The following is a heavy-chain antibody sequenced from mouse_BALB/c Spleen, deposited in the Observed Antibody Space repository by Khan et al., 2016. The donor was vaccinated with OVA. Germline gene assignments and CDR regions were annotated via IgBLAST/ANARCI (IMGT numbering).Heavy chain of an antibody. CDR1: GCPFTSYY. CDR3: ARDGYYYAMDY. CDR2: ISCYNGAT. Sequence: LVKTGASVKISCKASGCPFTSYYIHWVKQSHGKSLEWIGFISCYNGATNYNQKFKGKATITVDTSSRTAYMQFNSLTSEDSAVYYCARDGYYYAMDYWGQGTSVTVSS. V-gene: IGHV1S34*01. D-gene: IGHD2-3*01. J-gene: IGHJ4*01.